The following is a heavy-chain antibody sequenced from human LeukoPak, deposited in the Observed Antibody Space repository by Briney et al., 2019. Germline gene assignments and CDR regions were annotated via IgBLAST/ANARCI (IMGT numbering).Heavy chain of an antibody. V-gene: IGHV1-2*02. D-gene: IGHD5-18*01. CDR1: GYTFTGYY. J-gene: IGHJ6*04. Sequence: ASVKVSCKASGYTFTGYYMHWVRQAPGQGLEWVGWINPNSGGTNYAQKFQGRVTMTRDTSISTAYMELSRLRSDDTAVYYCARASPDTAMRMDVWGKGTTVTVSS. CDR3: ARASPDTAMRMDV. CDR2: INPNSGGT.